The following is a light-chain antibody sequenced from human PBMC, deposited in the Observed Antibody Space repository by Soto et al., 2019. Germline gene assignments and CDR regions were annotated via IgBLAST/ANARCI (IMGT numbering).Light chain of an antibody. Sequence: DTQMTQSPSSVSASVGDRVTITCRASQYLSSNLVWYQQKPGEAPKLLIYSASSLQSGVPSRFSGSGSGTDFTLTIASLQPEDFATYYCQQANSFPLAFGQGTKVEIK. CDR2: SAS. CDR3: QQANSFPLA. J-gene: IGKJ1*01. V-gene: IGKV1-12*01. CDR1: QYLSSN.